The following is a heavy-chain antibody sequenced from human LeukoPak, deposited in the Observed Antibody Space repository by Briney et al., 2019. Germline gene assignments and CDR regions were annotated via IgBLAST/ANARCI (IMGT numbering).Heavy chain of an antibody. CDR1: GGSISSSSYH. Sequence: SETLSLTCTVSGGSISSSSYHWGWIRQPPGEGLEWIGNIYYSGGTYYKPSLKSRVIISLDASKNQFSLTMSSVTAADTAVYYCARGPEATYLQSGLDYWGQGTLVTVSS. CDR2: IYYSGGT. V-gene: IGHV4-39*01. D-gene: IGHD4-11*01. CDR3: ARGPEATYLQSGLDY. J-gene: IGHJ4*02.